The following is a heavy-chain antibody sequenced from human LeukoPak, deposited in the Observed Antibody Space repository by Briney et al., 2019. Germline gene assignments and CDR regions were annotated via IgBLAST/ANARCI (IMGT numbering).Heavy chain of an antibody. D-gene: IGHD2-2*03. V-gene: IGHV3-23*01. Sequence: GGSLRLSCAASGFTFSSYAMSWVRQAPGKGLEWVSAISGSGGSTYYADSVQGRFTISRDNSKNTPYLQMNSLRAEDTAVYYCAKRLDIVVVPAALDYWGQGTLVTVSS. CDR1: GFTFSSYA. J-gene: IGHJ4*02. CDR3: AKRLDIVVVPAALDY. CDR2: ISGSGGST.